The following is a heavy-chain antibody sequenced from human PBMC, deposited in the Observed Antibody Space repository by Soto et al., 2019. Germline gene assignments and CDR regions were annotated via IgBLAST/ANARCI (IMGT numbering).Heavy chain of an antibody. V-gene: IGHV1-46*01. CDR3: ARAATAGDLPYDS. Sequence: ASVRVSCKASGYTRTNYDMHWVRQAPGQGLEWMGIFNPRGGSTSLAQKFQGRVTMTWETSTTTVYMDVSSLTSEDAAVYYCARAATAGDLPYDSWRQGTLVTVSS. J-gene: IGHJ4*02. CDR1: GYTRTNYD. D-gene: IGHD2-21*02. CDR2: FNPRGGST.